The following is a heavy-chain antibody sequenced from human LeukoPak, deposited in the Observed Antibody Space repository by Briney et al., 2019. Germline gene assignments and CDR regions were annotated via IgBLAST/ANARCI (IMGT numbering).Heavy chain of an antibody. CDR1: GFTFSSYA. D-gene: IGHD3-10*01. CDR2: ISGSGGST. J-gene: IGHJ4*02. CDR3: AKDYYGSGSYYPRNYFDY. V-gene: IGHV3-23*01. Sequence: AGGSLRLPCAASGFTFSSYAMSWVRQAPGKGLEWVSAISGSGGSTYYADSVKGRFTISRDNSKNTLYLQMNSLRAEDTAVYYCAKDYYGSGSYYPRNYFDYWGQGTLVTVSS.